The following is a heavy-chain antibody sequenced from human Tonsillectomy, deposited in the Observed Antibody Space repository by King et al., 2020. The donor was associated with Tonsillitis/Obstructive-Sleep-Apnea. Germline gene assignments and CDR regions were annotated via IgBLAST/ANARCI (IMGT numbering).Heavy chain of an antibody. D-gene: IGHD4-17*01. Sequence: QLVQSGAEVKKPGASVKVSCKASGYTFTSYGISWVRQAPGQGLEWMGWISTYNGNTNYAQKLQGRVTINANIFTSTAYMELRSLRSGDTAVYFCARDYGDLSHFDYWGQGTLVTVSS. V-gene: IGHV1-18*01. J-gene: IGHJ4*02. CDR3: ARDYGDLSHFDY. CDR1: GYTFTSYG. CDR2: ISTYNGNT.